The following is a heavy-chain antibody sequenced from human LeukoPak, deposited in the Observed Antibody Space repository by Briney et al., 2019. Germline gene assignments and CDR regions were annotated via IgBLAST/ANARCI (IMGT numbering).Heavy chain of an antibody. Sequence: GGSLRLSCAASGFTVSSNYMSWVRQAPGKGLECVSIFYSGGSTYYADSVKGRFTISRDNSKNTLYLQMNSLRVEDTAVYYCARIGIRDYYDSSGYYYIAYWGQGTLVTVSS. CDR3: ARIGIRDYYDSSGYYYIAY. J-gene: IGHJ4*02. D-gene: IGHD3-22*01. CDR2: FYSGGST. CDR1: GFTVSSNY. V-gene: IGHV3-66*01.